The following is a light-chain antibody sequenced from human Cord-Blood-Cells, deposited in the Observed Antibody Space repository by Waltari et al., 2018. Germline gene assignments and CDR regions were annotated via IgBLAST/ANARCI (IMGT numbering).Light chain of an antibody. V-gene: IGKV3-15*01. Sequence: EIVMTQSPATLAVSPRERATLSCRASQSVSSNLAWYQQQPGQAPRLLIYSAATRATGMAARFSCSWSGTDFTLTISSLQSEDFAVYYCQQYNNWAPYTFGQGTKLEIK. CDR3: QQYNNWAPYT. CDR2: SAA. J-gene: IGKJ2*01. CDR1: QSVSSN.